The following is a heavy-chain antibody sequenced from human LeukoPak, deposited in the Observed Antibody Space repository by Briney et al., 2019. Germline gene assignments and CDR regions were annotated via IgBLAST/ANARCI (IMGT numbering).Heavy chain of an antibody. V-gene: IGHV3-72*01. CDR2: TRNKANSYTT. CDR3: ARFGVVPAARYYYGMDV. J-gene: IGHJ6*04. Sequence: GGSLRLSCAPSAFTFTDHYMDSVRHAPGKGLEWVGRTRNKANSYTTEYAASVKGRFTISRDDSKNSLYLQMNSLKTEDTAVYYCARFGVVPAARYYYGMDVWGKGTTVTVSS. CDR1: AFTFTDHY. D-gene: IGHD2-2*01.